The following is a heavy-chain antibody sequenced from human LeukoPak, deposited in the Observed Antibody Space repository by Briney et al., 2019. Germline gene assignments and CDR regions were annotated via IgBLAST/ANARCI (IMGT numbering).Heavy chain of an antibody. V-gene: IGHV5-51*01. CDR2: IYPGDSDT. CDR3: ARAGRYSYGHNWFDP. Sequence: GESLKISCKGSGYSFTSYWIGWVRQMPGKGLEWMGIIYPGDSDTRYSPSFQGQVAISADKSISTAYLQWSSLKASDTAMYYCARAGRYSYGHNWFDPWGQGTLVTVSS. J-gene: IGHJ5*02. D-gene: IGHD5-18*01. CDR1: GYSFTSYW.